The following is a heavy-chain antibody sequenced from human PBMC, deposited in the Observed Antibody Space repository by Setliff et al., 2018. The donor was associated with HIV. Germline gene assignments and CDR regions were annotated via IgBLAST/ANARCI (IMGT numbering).Heavy chain of an antibody. CDR3: ARSKTFYDFWGGYYTHGAFKI. J-gene: IGHJ3*02. V-gene: IGHV3-48*03. D-gene: IGHD3-3*01. Sequence: LRLSCAASGFTFANYEMNWVRQAPGKGLEWISYISTRGNSIYYADSVKGRFIISRDNAKNSLFLQMQSLRAEDTALYYCARSKTFYDFWGGYYTHGAFKIWGLGTMVTVSS. CDR2: ISTRGNSI. CDR1: GFTFANYE.